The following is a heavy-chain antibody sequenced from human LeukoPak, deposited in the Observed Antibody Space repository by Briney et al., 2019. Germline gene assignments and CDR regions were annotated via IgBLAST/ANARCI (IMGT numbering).Heavy chain of an antibody. CDR2: INPNSGGT. J-gene: IGHJ2*01. CDR1: GYTFIDYY. D-gene: IGHD4-17*01. V-gene: IGHV1-2*02. Sequence: ASVKVSCKASGYTFIDYYIHWVRQAPGEGLEWMGWINPNSGGTNYAQKFQGSVTMTRDTSISTAYMELTRLNSDDTAVYYCAKNMGYGDYWYFDLRGRGTLVTVSS. CDR3: AKNMGYGDYWYFDL.